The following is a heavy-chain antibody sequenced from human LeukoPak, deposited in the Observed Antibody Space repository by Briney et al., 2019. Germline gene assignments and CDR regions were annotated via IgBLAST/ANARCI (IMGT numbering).Heavy chain of an antibody. J-gene: IGHJ6*02. CDR2: INPNSGGT. CDR3: ARTNPDEWLFWIPSYYYYYYGMDV. CDR1: GYSFTGYY. V-gene: IGHV1-2*02. D-gene: IGHD3-3*01. Sequence: ASVKVSCKASGYSFTGYYMHWVRQAPGQGLEWMGWINPNSGGTNYAQKLQGRVTMTTDTSTSTAYMELRSLRSDDTAVYYCARTNPDEWLFWIPSYYYYYYGMDVWGQGTTVTVSS.